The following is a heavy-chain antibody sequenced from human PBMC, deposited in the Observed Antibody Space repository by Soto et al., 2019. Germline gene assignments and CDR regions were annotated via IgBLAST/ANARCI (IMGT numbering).Heavy chain of an antibody. D-gene: IGHD6-19*01. CDR2: ISGSGGST. V-gene: IGHV3-23*01. CDR1: GFTFSSYA. CDR3: ANDIAVADSVDY. J-gene: IGHJ4*02. Sequence: GGSLRLSCAASGFTFSSYAMSWVRQAPGKGLEWVSAISGSGGSTYYADSVKGRFTISRDNSKNTLYLQMNSLRAEDTAVYYCANDIAVADSVDYWGQGTLVTVSS.